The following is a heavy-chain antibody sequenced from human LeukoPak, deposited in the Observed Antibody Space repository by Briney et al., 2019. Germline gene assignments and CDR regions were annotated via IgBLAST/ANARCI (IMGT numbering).Heavy chain of an antibody. CDR3: ASGRYSSRPGGSDY. CDR1: GFTVSSNY. CDR2: IYSGGST. J-gene: IGHJ4*02. Sequence: GGSLRLSCAASGFTVSSNYMSWVRQAPGKGLEWVSVIYSGGSTYYADSVKGRFTISRDNSKNTLYLQMNSLRAEDTAVYYCASGRYSSRPGGSDYWGQGTLVTVSS. D-gene: IGHD6-13*01. V-gene: IGHV3-53*01.